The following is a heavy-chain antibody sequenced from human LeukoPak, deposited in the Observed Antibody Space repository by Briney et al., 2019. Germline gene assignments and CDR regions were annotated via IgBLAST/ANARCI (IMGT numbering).Heavy chain of an antibody. Sequence: PSETLSLTCAVYGGSFSGYYWSWIRQPPGKGLDWIGEINHSGSTNYNPSLKSRVTISVDTSKNQFSLKLSSVTAADTAVYYCARCHILTGYYSRWGQGTLVTVSS. D-gene: IGHD3-9*01. CDR3: ARCHILTGYYSR. J-gene: IGHJ4*02. CDR1: GGSFSGYY. V-gene: IGHV4-34*01. CDR2: INHSGST.